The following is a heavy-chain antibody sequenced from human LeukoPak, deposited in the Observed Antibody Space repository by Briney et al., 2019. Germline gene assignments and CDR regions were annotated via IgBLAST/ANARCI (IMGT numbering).Heavy chain of an antibody. J-gene: IGHJ4*02. V-gene: IGHV3-30-3*01. CDR1: GFTVGDYV. CDR2: MSYDGSNK. Sequence: GGSLRLSCTASGFTVGDYVMSWVRQAPGKGLEWVAVMSYDGSNKYYADSVKGRFTISRDNSKNTLYLQMNSLRAEDTAVYYCARADGSGSYLLRDYWGQGTLVTVSS. CDR3: ARADGSGSYLLRDY. D-gene: IGHD1-26*01.